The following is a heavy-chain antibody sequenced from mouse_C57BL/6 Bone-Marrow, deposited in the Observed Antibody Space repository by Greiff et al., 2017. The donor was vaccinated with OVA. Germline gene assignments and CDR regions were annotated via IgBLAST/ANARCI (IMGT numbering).Heavy chain of an antibody. CDR1: GFTFSSYA. J-gene: IGHJ3*01. CDR3: ARGGGPGFAY. D-gene: IGHD3-3*01. Sequence: EVKLMESGGGLVKPGGSLKLSCAASGFTFSSYAMSWVRQTPEKRLEWVATISDGGSYTYYPDNVKGRFTISRDNAKNNLYLQMSHLKSEDTAMYYCARGGGPGFAYWGQGTLVTVSA. CDR2: ISDGGSYT. V-gene: IGHV5-4*03.